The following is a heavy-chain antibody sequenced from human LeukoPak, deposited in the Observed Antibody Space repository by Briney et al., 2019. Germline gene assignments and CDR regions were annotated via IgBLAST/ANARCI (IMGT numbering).Heavy chain of an antibody. Sequence: SETLSLTCTVSGGSISSFYWSWIRQPAGKGLEWIGRIYTSGSTDYSPSLKSRVTMSVDTSKNQFSLKLSSVTAADTAVYYCARDNVDGHYYYYMDVWGKGTTVTVSS. CDR2: IYTSGST. CDR3: ARDNVDGHYYYYMDV. V-gene: IGHV4-4*07. J-gene: IGHJ6*03. D-gene: IGHD5-12*01. CDR1: GGSISSFY.